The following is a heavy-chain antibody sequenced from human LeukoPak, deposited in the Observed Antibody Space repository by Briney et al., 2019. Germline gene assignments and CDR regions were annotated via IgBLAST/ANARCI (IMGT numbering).Heavy chain of an antibody. CDR1: GDSISSYY. CDR3: ARDSRTPFLNYYYYGMDV. D-gene: IGHD2/OR15-2a*01. V-gene: IGHV4-59*01. J-gene: IGHJ6*02. Sequence: SETLSLTCTVSGDSISSYYLSWIRQPPGKGLEWIGYIYYSGSTNYNPSLKSRVTISVDTSKNQFSLKLSSVTAADTAVYYCARDSRTPFLNYYYYGMDVWGQGTTVTVSS. CDR2: IYYSGST.